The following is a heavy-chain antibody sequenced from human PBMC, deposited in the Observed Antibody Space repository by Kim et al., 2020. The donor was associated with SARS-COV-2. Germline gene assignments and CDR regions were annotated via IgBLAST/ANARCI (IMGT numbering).Heavy chain of an antibody. V-gene: IGHV4-31*03. D-gene: IGHD5-12*01. CDR3: ARGKGGGYISFDY. J-gene: IGHJ4*02. CDR2: IYYSGST. Sequence: SETLSLTCTVSGGSISSGGYYWSWIRQHPGKGLEWIGYIYYSGSTYYNPSLKSRVTISVDTSKNQFSLKLSSVTAADTAVYYCARGKGGGYISFDYWGQGTLVTVSS. CDR1: GGSISSGGYY.